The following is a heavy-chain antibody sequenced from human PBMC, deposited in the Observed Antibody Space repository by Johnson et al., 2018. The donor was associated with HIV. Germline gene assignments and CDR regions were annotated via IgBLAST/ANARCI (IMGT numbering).Heavy chain of an antibody. J-gene: IGHJ3*02. Sequence: QVQLVESGGGVVQPGRSLRLSCAASGFTFSSFGMHWVRQAPGKGLEWVALISYDGSNKYYADSVKGRFTISRDNAKNSLYLQMNSLRAEDTAVYYCARDYYDSSGYYPLGAFDIWGQGTMVTVSS. CDR2: ISYDGSNK. D-gene: IGHD3-22*01. V-gene: IGHV3-30*03. CDR1: GFTFSSFG. CDR3: ARDYYDSSGYYPLGAFDI.